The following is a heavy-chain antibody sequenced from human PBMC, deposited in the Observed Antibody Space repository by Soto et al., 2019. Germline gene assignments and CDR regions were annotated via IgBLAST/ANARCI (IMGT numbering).Heavy chain of an antibody. J-gene: IGHJ6*02. CDR1: GGTFSGYG. CDR2: IIPIFGTT. CDR3: ARGRAKAHFYYGMDV. Sequence: QVQMVQSGAEVKKPGSSLKVSCKAAGGTFSGYGISWVRQAPGQGLEWMGGIIPIFGTTNYAPNFRDRVTISADEARSTVYMELVSLRTDDTAVYYCARGRAKAHFYYGMDVWGQGTAVTVSS. V-gene: IGHV1-69*01.